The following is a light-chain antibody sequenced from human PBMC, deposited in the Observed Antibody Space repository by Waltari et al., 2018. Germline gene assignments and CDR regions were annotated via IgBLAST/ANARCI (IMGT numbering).Light chain of an antibody. Sequence: DIQMTQSPSSASASVGDRVTITCRASQGISTWLAWYQQKPGKAPKVLIYGASTLLTGVPSRFSGSGSGTAFTLTISNLQPEDFATYFCQQGNSFPPTFGQGTRVEVK. CDR3: QQGNSFPPT. J-gene: IGKJ1*01. CDR2: GAS. V-gene: IGKV1-12*01. CDR1: QGISTW.